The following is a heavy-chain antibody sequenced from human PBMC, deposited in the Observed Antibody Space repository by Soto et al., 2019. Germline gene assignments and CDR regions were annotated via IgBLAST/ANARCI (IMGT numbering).Heavy chain of an antibody. V-gene: IGHV1-18*01. Sequence: QVQLVQSGAEVKKPGASVKVSCKASGYTFTSYGICWVRQAPGQGLEWMGWISAYNGNTNYAQKLQGRVTMTTDTSTSTAYMELRSLRSDDTAVYYCARDVAYQLLRVAYYYYYGMDVWGQGTTVTVSS. CDR3: ARDVAYQLLRVAYYYYYGMDV. CDR2: ISAYNGNT. D-gene: IGHD2-2*01. J-gene: IGHJ6*02. CDR1: GYTFTSYG.